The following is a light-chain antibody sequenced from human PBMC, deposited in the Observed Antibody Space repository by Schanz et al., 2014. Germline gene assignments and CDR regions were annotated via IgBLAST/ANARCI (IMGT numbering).Light chain of an antibody. CDR2: DVS. CDR1: SNDIGRYDF. Sequence: QSVLTQPPSASGSLGQSVTISCTGTSNDIGRYDFVSWYQQHPGKAPKLMIYDVSKRPSGVSNRFSGSKSGNMASLTISGLQAEDEADYYCSSYTSSSTYVFGTGTKLTVL. J-gene: IGLJ1*01. CDR3: SSYTSSSTYV. V-gene: IGLV2-14*03.